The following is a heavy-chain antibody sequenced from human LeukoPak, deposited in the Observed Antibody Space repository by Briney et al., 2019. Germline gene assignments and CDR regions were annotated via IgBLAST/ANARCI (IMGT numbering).Heavy chain of an antibody. CDR2: IHYSGST. Sequence: SETLSLTCTVSGGSISSYYWSWIRQPPGKGLEWIGYIHYSGSTNYNPSLKSRVTISVDTSKNQFSLKLSSVTAADTAVYYCARHVFGSGWFDYWGQGTLVTVSS. D-gene: IGHD6-19*01. CDR3: ARHVFGSGWFDY. J-gene: IGHJ4*02. CDR1: GGSISSYY. V-gene: IGHV4-59*08.